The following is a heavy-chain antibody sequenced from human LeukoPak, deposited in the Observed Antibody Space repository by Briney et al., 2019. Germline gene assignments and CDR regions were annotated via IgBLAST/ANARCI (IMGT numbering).Heavy chain of an antibody. D-gene: IGHD3-22*01. CDR3: ARDSIYDSSGYYKPHKFDY. CDR2: IYSGGST. J-gene: IGHJ4*02. CDR1: GFTVSSNY. V-gene: IGHV3-66*01. Sequence: GGSLRLSCAASGFTVSSNYMSWVRQAPGKGLEWVSVIYSGGSTYYADSVKGRFTISRDNSKNTLYLQMNSLRAEDTAVYYCARDSIYDSSGYYKPHKFDYWGQGTLVTVSS.